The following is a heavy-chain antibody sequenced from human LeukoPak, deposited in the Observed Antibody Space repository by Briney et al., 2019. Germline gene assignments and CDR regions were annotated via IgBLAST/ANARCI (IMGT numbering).Heavy chain of an antibody. V-gene: IGHV3-23*01. J-gene: IGHJ4*02. CDR3: AKDPSAFYDSSGYPKNYYFDY. Sequence: PGGSLRPSCAASGFTFSSYAMSWVRQAPGKGLEWVSAISGSGGSTYYADSVKGRFTISRDNSKNTLYLQMNSLRAEDTAVYYCAKDPSAFYDSSGYPKNYYFDYWGQGTLVTVSS. CDR2: ISGSGGST. D-gene: IGHD3-22*01. CDR1: GFTFSSYA.